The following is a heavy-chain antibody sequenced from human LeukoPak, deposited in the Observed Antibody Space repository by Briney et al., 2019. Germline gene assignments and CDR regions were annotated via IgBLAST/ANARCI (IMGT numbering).Heavy chain of an antibody. J-gene: IGHJ4*02. CDR1: GGTFSSYA. CDR2: IIPILGIA. Sequence: SVKVSCKASGGTFSSYAISWVRQAPGQGLEWMGRIIPILGIANYAQKFQGRVTITADKSTSTAYMELSSLRSEDTAAYYCAREAMVRGPIDYWGQGTLVTVSS. CDR3: AREAMVRGPIDY. V-gene: IGHV1-69*04. D-gene: IGHD3-10*01.